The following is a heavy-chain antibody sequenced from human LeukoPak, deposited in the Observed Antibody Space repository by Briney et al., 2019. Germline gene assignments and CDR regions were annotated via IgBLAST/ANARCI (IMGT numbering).Heavy chain of an antibody. CDR3: AKVWSEGGYNSVGRRDWFDP. D-gene: IGHD5-24*01. CDR1: GFTFSSYA. J-gene: IGHJ5*02. V-gene: IGHV3-23*01. Sequence: GGSLRLSCAASGFTFSSYAMSWVRQAPGKGLEWVSAISGNGGSTYYADSVKGRFTISRDNSKNTLYLQMNSLRAEDTAVYYCAKVWSEGGYNSVGRRDWFDPWGQGTLVTVSS. CDR2: ISGNGGST.